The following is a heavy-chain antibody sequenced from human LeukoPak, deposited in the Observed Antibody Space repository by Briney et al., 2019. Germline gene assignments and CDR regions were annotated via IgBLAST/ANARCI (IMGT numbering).Heavy chain of an antibody. D-gene: IGHD6-6*01. CDR3: AKGSGSGSSWAQYSFYYMDV. CDR1: GFTFYNFA. CDR2: IIGSGGST. J-gene: IGHJ6*03. Sequence: GGSLRLSCVGSGFTFYNFAMDWVRLTPRKGLQWVSGIIGSGGSTYYADSVKGRFTISRDNSNDTLFLQMNSLRAEDSAVYYCAKGSGSGSSWAQYSFYYMDVWGKGTTVTVSS. V-gene: IGHV3-23*01.